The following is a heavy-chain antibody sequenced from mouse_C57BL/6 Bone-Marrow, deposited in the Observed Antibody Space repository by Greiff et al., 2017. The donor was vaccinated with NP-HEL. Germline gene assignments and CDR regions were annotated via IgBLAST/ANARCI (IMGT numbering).Heavy chain of an antibody. Sequence: QVQLQQPGAELVKPGASVKLSCKASGYTFTSYWMHWVKQRPGRGLEWIGRIDPNSGGTKYNEKFKSKATLTVDKPSSTAYMKLSSLTSEDSAVYYCARDYYGSGRAYYFDYWGQGTTLTVSS. J-gene: IGHJ2*01. V-gene: IGHV1-72*01. CDR1: GYTFTSYW. D-gene: IGHD1-1*01. CDR3: ARDYYGSGRAYYFDY. CDR2: IDPNSGGT.